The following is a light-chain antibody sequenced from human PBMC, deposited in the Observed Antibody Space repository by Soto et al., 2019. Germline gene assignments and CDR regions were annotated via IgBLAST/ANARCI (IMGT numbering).Light chain of an antibody. CDR1: QGISTY. V-gene: IGKV1-39*01. J-gene: IGKJ1*01. Sequence: DIQMTQSPSSLSASVSDRVTITCRASQGISTYLNWYQQKPGKAPKLLIYAASSLQSGVPSRFSGSGSGTDFTLTISSLQPEDFATYYCQLSYSTPWTFGQGTKVDIK. CDR3: QLSYSTPWT. CDR2: AAS.